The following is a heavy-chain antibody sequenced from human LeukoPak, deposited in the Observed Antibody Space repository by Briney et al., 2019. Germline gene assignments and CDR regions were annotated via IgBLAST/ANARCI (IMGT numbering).Heavy chain of an antibody. CDR1: GGTFSSYA. D-gene: IGHD3-16*01. CDR3: ASFFFRGKGAYDMDV. J-gene: IGHJ6*02. Sequence: ASVKVSCKASGGTFSSYAISWVRQAPGKGLEWMGRIIPIFGIANYAQKFQGRVTITADKSTSTAYMELSSLRSEDTAVYYCASFFFRGKGAYDMDVWGQGTTVTVSS. V-gene: IGHV1-69*04. CDR2: IIPIFGIA.